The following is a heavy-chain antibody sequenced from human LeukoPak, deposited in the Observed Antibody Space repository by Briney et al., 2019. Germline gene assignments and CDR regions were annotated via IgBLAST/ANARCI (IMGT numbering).Heavy chain of an antibody. V-gene: IGHV3-7*01. D-gene: IGHD2-2*01. CDR1: GFTFTKYW. CDR3: ARGLDCRSTSCYLDT. CDR2: INQDGSER. J-gene: IGHJ4*02. Sequence: PGGSLRLSCAASGFTFTKYWMTWVRQDPGKGLEWVANINQDGSERFYVDSVKGRFIISRDNAKNSLYLQMNSLGAEDTAVYYCARGLDCRSTSCYLDTWGQGTLVTVSS.